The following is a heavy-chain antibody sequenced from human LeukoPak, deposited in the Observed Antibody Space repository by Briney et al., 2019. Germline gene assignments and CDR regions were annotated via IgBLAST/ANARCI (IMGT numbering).Heavy chain of an antibody. J-gene: IGHJ6*02. CDR3: TTEARYGDYVYYYYGMDV. CDR2: IKSKTDGGTT. D-gene: IGHD4-17*01. CDR1: GFTFSNAW. Sequence: PGGSLRLSCAAPGFTFSNAWMSWVRQAPGKGLEWVDRIKSKTDGGTTDYAAPVKGRFTISRDDSKNTLYLQMNSLKTEDTAVYYCTTEARYGDYVYYYYGMDVWGQGTTVTVSS. V-gene: IGHV3-15*01.